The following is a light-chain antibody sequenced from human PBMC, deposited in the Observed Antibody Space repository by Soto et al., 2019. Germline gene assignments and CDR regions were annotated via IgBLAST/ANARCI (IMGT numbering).Light chain of an antibody. CDR1: HGISSS. Sequence: IQLTQSPSSLSASIGDRVTITCRARHGISSSLAWYQQEPGKAPKLLIYKASTLKSGVPSRFSGSGSGKEFTLTISSLQPDDFATYYCQQANSFPLTFGGGTKVDI. CDR2: KAS. J-gene: IGKJ4*01. CDR3: QQANSFPLT. V-gene: IGKV1-9*01.